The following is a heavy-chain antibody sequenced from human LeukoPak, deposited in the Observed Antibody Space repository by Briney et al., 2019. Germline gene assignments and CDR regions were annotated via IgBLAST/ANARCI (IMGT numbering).Heavy chain of an antibody. CDR2: IIPIFGTA. CDR3: ARGGYCSGGSCYRIDY. Sequence: ALVKVSCKASGGTFSSYAISWVRQAPGQGLEWMGGIIPIFGTANYAQKFQGRVTITADESTSTAYMELSSLRSEDTAVYYCARGGYCSGGSCYRIDYWGQGTLVTVSS. V-gene: IGHV1-69*01. CDR1: GGTFSSYA. J-gene: IGHJ4*02. D-gene: IGHD2-15*01.